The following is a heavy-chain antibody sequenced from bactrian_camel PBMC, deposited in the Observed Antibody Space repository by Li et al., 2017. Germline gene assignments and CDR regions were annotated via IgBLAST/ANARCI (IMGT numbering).Heavy chain of an antibody. CDR2: IRTGYPFT. V-gene: IGHV3S63*01. D-gene: IGHD1*01. CDR1: GATAGRHC. Sequence: QVQLVESGGGSVQAGGSLRLSCAASGATAGRHCMAWFRQAPGKERETVASIRTGYPFTSDYHASVEGRFTISQDNAKNAVYLQMDSLRPEDTAMYYCAASLGKTYCSAAFLKYCHLLPNTYGFWARGPRSPSP. J-gene: IGHJ4*01.